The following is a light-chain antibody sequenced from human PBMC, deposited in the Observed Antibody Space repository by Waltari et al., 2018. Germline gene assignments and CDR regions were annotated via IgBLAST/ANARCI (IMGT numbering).Light chain of an antibody. V-gene: IGLV1-47*02. CDR2: TND. Sequence: QSALTQPPSASGAPGQTVTLSCSGSSSNVGTNYMFWSRQLPGTAPKLLIYTNDRRPSGVPDRFSGSKSGTSASLAISGLRSEDEATYYCAAWDDSLTGPVFGGGTRVTVL. CDR1: SSNVGTNY. J-gene: IGLJ3*02. CDR3: AAWDDSLTGPV.